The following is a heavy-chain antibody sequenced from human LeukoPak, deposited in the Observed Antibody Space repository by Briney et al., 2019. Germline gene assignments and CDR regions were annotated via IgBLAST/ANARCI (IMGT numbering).Heavy chain of an antibody. J-gene: IGHJ4*02. CDR3: ARVWRSRPED. D-gene: IGHD6-19*01. CDR1: GGTFSSYA. V-gene: IGHV1-69*05. Sequence: SVKVSCKASGGTFSSYAISWVRQAPGQGLEWMGRIIPIFGTANYAQRFQGRVTITTDESTSTAYMELSSLRSEDTAVYYCARVWRSRPEDWGQGTLVTVSS. CDR2: IIPIFGTA.